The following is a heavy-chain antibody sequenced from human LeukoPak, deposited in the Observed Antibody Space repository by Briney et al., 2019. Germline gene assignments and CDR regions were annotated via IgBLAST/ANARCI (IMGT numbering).Heavy chain of an antibody. J-gene: IGHJ5*02. Sequence: ASVKISCKASEYPFSRSVIHWVRQAPGQRLEWMGWINAGNGDTEYSQNFQGRVTITRDTSASTAYMELSRLRSDDTAVYYCARAGCSGGSCYNGFDPWGQGTLVTVSS. CDR1: EYPFSRSV. D-gene: IGHD2-15*01. CDR3: ARAGCSGGSCYNGFDP. CDR2: INAGNGDT. V-gene: IGHV1-3*01.